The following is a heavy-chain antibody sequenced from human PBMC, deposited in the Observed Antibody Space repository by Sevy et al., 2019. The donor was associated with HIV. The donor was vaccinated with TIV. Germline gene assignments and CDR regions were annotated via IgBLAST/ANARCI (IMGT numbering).Heavy chain of an antibody. Sequence: GGSLRLSCAASGFTFSSYSMNWVRQAPGKGLECVSSISSSSSYIYYADSVKGRFTISRDNAKNSLYLQMNSLRAEDTAVYYCARNTPEPSYYDILTGYSPTSMYYFDYWGQGTLVTVSS. V-gene: IGHV3-21*01. CDR1: GFTFSSYS. CDR3: ARNTPEPSYYDILTGYSPTSMYYFDY. CDR2: ISSSSSYI. D-gene: IGHD3-9*01. J-gene: IGHJ4*02.